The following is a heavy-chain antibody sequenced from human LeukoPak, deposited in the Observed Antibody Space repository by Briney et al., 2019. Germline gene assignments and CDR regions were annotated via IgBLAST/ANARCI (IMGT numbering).Heavy chain of an antibody. CDR1: GDSISSSY. V-gene: IGHV4-59*01. Sequence: SETLSLTCTVSGDSISSSYWSWIRQPPGKGLEWIGFIYIGGYNYNPSLKSRVTMSVDTSKNQVSLKVNSVTAADTAVYYCARGIPTLYSSGWYYFDYWGQGTLVTVSS. D-gene: IGHD6-19*01. CDR2: IYIGGY. J-gene: IGHJ4*02. CDR3: ARGIPTLYSSGWYYFDY.